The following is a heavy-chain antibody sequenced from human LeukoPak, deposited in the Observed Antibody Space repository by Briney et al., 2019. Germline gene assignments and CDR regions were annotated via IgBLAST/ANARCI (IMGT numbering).Heavy chain of an antibody. V-gene: IGHV1-69*04. J-gene: IGHJ4*02. CDR3: ARGPYSYGYYPLGY. Sequence: SVKVSCKASGGTFSSYAISWVRQAPGQGLEWMGRIIPNLGIANYAQKFQGRVTITADKSTSTTYMELSSLRSEDTAVYYCARGPYSYGYYPLGYWGQGTLVTVSS. CDR1: GGTFSSYA. D-gene: IGHD5-18*01. CDR2: IIPNLGIA.